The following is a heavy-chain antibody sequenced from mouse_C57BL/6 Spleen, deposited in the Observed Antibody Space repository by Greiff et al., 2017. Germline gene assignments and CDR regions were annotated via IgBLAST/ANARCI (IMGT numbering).Heavy chain of an antibody. V-gene: IGHV5-4*03. Sequence: EVHLVESGGGLVKPGGSLKLSCAASGFTFSSYAMSWVRQTPEKRLEWVATISDGGSYTYYPDNVKGRFTISRDNAKNNLYLQMSHLKSEDTAMYYCARRRFAYWGQGTLVTVSA. CDR2: ISDGGSYT. CDR1: GFTFSSYA. J-gene: IGHJ3*01. CDR3: ARRRFAY.